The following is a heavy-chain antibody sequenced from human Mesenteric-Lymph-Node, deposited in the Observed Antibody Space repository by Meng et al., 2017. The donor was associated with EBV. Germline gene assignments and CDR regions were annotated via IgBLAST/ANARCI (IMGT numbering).Heavy chain of an antibody. Sequence: HRQLQESGPGLVKPSETLSLTCTVSGGSISSSSYYWGWIRQPPGKGLEWIGSIYYSGSTYYNPSLKSRVTISVDTSKNQFSLKLSSVTAADTAVYYCARVVVGATSAEYFQHWGQGTLVTVSS. D-gene: IGHD1-26*01. CDR1: GGSISSSSYY. CDR3: ARVVVGATSAEYFQH. CDR2: IYYSGST. V-gene: IGHV4-39*07. J-gene: IGHJ1*01.